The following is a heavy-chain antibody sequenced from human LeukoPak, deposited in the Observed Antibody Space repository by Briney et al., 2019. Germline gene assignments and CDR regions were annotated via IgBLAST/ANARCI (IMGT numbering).Heavy chain of an antibody. CDR2: IHYSGTT. Sequence: SETLSLTCTVSGGSISSSHYYWGWIRQTPGKGLEWIGTIHYSGTTYYNPSLENRATISEVTSKNQFSLTLRSVTAADTAVYYCARQISDYYYYYIDVWGKGTTVTVSS. V-gene: IGHV4-39*01. CDR1: GGSISSSHYY. CDR3: ARQISDYYYYYIDV. D-gene: IGHD3-10*01. J-gene: IGHJ6*03.